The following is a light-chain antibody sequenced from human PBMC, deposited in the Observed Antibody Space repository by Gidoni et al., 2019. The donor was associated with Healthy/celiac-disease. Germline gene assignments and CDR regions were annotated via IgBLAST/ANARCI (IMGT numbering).Light chain of an antibody. CDR1: QSVSSSY. CDR2: CAS. Sequence: DIVLTQPPGTSSLSPGERAILSCRASQSVSSSYLAGYQQKPGREPRLLIYCASSRAHGIPDRFSGSGSGTKFTLTISRLEPEDFAVYYCQQYGSSPETFGQGTKVEIK. V-gene: IGKV3-20*01. CDR3: QQYGSSPET. J-gene: IGKJ1*01.